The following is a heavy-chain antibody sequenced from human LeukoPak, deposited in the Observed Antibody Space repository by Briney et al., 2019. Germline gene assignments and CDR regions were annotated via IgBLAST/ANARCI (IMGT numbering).Heavy chain of an antibody. D-gene: IGHD5-12*01. V-gene: IGHV3-7*01. J-gene: IGHJ6*03. CDR3: ARTPEEKDIVATISRPNYYYYYYMDV. Sequence: GGSLRLSCEVSGFRFSTYWMTWVRQAPGKGLEWVANIKEDGSDKYYVDSVKGRFTISRDNAKNSLYLHMNSLRAEDTAVYYCARTPEEKDIVATISRPNYYYYYYMDVWGKGTTVTISS. CDR1: GFRFSTYW. CDR2: IKEDGSDK.